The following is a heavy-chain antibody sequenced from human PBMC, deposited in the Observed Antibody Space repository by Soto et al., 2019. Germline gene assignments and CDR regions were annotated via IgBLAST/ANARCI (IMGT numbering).Heavy chain of an antibody. J-gene: IGHJ6*02. Sequence: QVQLQPWGAGLLKPSETLSLTCDVYGGSFSGDYWNWIRQPPGKGLEWIGEINHSGTTNYNPSLESRVTISVDMSKNQFSLRLSSVTAADTAVYFCAREHRGTFLRNGLDVWGQGTTVTVSS. CDR1: GGSFSGDY. D-gene: IGHD3-10*01. V-gene: IGHV4-34*01. CDR3: AREHRGTFLRNGLDV. CDR2: INHSGTT.